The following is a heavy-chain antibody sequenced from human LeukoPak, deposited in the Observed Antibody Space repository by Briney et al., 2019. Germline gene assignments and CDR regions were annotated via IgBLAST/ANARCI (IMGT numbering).Heavy chain of an antibody. D-gene: IGHD2-15*01. CDR3: SRPRDEGGPYWNFDL. V-gene: IGHV1-2*02. CDR1: GYTFTDYY. CDR2: INPNSGGT. J-gene: IGHJ2*01. Sequence: ASVKVSCKAPGYTFTDYYIHWVRQAPGQGLEWVGWINPNSGGTNYAQKFQGRVTMTRDTSISTAYMELSRLRPDDTAVYYCSRPRDEGGPYWNFDLWGRGTLVTVSS.